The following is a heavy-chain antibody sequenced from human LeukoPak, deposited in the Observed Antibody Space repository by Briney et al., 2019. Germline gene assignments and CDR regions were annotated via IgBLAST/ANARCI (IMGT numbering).Heavy chain of an antibody. CDR1: GFTFSSYS. J-gene: IGHJ4*02. Sequence: PGGSLRLSCAASGFTFSSYSMNWVRQAPGKGLEWVSYISSSSSTIYYADSVKGRFTISRDNAKNSLYLQMNSLRAEDTAVYYCARDRGSSGWYDFDYWGQGTLVTVSS. D-gene: IGHD6-19*01. CDR3: ARDRGSSGWYDFDY. CDR2: ISSSSSTI. V-gene: IGHV3-48*01.